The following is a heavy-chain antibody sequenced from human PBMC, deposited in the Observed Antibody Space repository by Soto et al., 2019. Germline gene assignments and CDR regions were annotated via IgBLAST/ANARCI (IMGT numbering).Heavy chain of an antibody. D-gene: IGHD7-27*01. V-gene: IGHV3-48*01. J-gene: IGHJ6*03. Sequence: EVQLVESGGGLVQPGGSLRLSCATSGFILSDCAMNWVRQAPGKGLEWVSYISSSSSVIDYADSVKGRFTVSRDNARNSLYLQMNSLRADDTVVYFCARDLSWGSNWYYYMDVWGKGPTVTLSS. CDR2: ISSSSSVI. CDR3: ARDLSWGSNWYYYMDV. CDR1: GFILSDCA.